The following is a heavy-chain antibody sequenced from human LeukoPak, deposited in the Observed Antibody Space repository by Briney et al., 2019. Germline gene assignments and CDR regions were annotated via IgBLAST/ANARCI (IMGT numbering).Heavy chain of an antibody. D-gene: IGHD6-6*01. CDR2: LSPVLA. CDR3: ARDREISARPGGWFDP. J-gene: IGHJ5*02. V-gene: IGHV1-69*13. CDR1: GGTINNFA. Sequence: SVKVSCKVAGGTINNFAISWVRQAPGQGLEWMGGLSPVLATYAQKFQGRVTITADESTDTVYMELGSLTSEDTATYFCARDREISARPGGWFDPWGQGTLVTVSS.